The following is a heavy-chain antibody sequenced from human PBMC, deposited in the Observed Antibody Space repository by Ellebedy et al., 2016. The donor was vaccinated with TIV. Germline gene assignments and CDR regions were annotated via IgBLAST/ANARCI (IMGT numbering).Heavy chain of an antibody. V-gene: IGHV3-53*01. CDR2: IYSAGNT. J-gene: IGHJ4*02. Sequence: PGGSLRLSCVVSGFSLSSNYMSWVRQAPGKGLDWVSIIYSAGNTYYADSVKGRFTISRDTSKNTVFLQMNSLRVEDTAVYYCARVDLGLAFHYWGRGTLVTVSS. CDR3: ARVDLGLAFHY. D-gene: IGHD3/OR15-3a*01. CDR1: GFSLSSNY.